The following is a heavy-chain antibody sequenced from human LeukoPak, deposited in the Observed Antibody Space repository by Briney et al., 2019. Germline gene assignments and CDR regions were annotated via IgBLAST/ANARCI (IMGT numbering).Heavy chain of an antibody. CDR3: VLVATYYYYGLDV. D-gene: IGHD2-2*01. CDR2: ISSSSTYM. Sequence: GGSLRLSCAASGFTFGSYSMNWVRQAPGKGLEWVSFISSSSTYMYYADSVKGRFTISRDDGKNSLYLKMNSLRAEDTAVYYCVLVATYYYYGLDVWGQGTTVTVSS. CDR1: GFTFGSYS. V-gene: IGHV3-21*01. J-gene: IGHJ6*02.